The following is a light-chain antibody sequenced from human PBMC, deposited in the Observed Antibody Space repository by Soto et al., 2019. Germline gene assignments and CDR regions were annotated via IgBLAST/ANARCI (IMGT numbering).Light chain of an antibody. CDR3: QKYNSDPV. V-gene: IGKV1-27*01. CDR1: QGIRNY. CDR2: AAS. J-gene: IGKJ3*01. Sequence: DIQMTQSPTSLSASVGDRVTISCRASQGIRNYVAWYQQKPGKAPKLLIYAASTLQSGVPSRFSGSGSGTDFSLRITSLQPEDVSTYSVQKYNSDPVFGPVTKV.